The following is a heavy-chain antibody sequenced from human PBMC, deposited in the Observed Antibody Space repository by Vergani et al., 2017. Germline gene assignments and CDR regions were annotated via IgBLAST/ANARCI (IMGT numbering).Heavy chain of an antibody. CDR3: AKGGDYYYYYYYMDV. CDR1: GFTFSSYG. D-gene: IGHD3-10*01. V-gene: IGHV3-23*04. Sequence: VQLVESGGGVVQPGGSLRLSCAASGFTFSSYGMSWVRQAPGKGLEWVSAISGSGGSTYYADSVKGRFTISRDNSKNTLYLQMNSLRAEDTAVYYCAKGGDYYYYYYYMDVWGKGTTVTVSS. CDR2: ISGSGGST. J-gene: IGHJ6*03.